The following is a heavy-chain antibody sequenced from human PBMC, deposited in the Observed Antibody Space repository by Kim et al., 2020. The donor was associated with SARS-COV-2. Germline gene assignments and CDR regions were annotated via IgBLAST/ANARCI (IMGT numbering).Heavy chain of an antibody. CDR1: GGSISSGSYY. CDR2: IYTSGST. Sequence: SETLSLTCTVSGGSISSGSYYWSWIRQPAGKGLEWIGRIYTSGSTNYNPSLKSRVTISVDTSKNQFSLKLSSVTAADTAVYYCAREGGRYYYDSSDYWGQGTLVTVSS. CDR3: AREGGRYYYDSSDY. V-gene: IGHV4-61*02. J-gene: IGHJ4*02. D-gene: IGHD3-22*01.